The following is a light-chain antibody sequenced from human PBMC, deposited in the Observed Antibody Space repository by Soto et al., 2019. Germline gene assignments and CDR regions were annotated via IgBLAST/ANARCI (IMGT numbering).Light chain of an antibody. J-gene: IGKJ1*01. CDR3: QHYNSYSEA. CDR2: KAS. V-gene: IGKV1-5*03. CDR1: QTISSW. Sequence: DIQMTQSPSTLSASVGDRVTITCRASQTISSWLAWYQQKPGKPPKILIYKASTLKSGVPSRFSGSGSGTEFTLTISRLQPDDVATYYCQHYNSYSEAFGQGTKVDI.